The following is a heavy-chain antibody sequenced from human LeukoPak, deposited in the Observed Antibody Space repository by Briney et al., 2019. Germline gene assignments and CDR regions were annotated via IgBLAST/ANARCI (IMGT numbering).Heavy chain of an antibody. CDR2: ISSNGGST. Sequence: GGSLRLSCAASGFTFSSYAMHWVRQAPGKGLEYVSAISSNGGSTYYANSVKGRFTISRDNSKNALYLQMGSLRAEDMAVYYCARVGPYYYGSGSYYGIDASLDIWGQGTMVTVSS. J-gene: IGHJ3*02. V-gene: IGHV3-64*01. CDR1: GFTFSSYA. CDR3: ARVGPYYYGSGSYYGIDASLDI. D-gene: IGHD3-10*01.